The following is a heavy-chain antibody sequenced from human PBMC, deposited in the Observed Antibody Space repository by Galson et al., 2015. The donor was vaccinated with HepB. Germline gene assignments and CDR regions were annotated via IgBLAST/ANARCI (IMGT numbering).Heavy chain of an antibody. CDR2: IVPLFGTP. CDR1: GGTFTYYG. Sequence: SVKVSCKASGGTFTYYGINWVRQAPGQGPEWMGGIVPLFGTPSYAQKLQGRVTISADVSTGTAYMELNMLKSDDTAVYYCARAPPPFDSSGYFGFFDYWGQGTLVTVSS. J-gene: IGHJ4*02. V-gene: IGHV1-69*13. CDR3: ARAPPPFDSSGYFGFFDY. D-gene: IGHD3-22*01.